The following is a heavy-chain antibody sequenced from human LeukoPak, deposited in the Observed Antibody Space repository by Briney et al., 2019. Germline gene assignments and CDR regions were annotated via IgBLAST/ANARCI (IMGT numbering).Heavy chain of an antibody. CDR2: INAYNGNT. D-gene: IGHD6-13*01. Sequence: WASVKVSCKASGYTFTSYIISWVRQASGQGLEWMGWINAYNGNTDYAQRVQGRVTMTTDASTSTAYMEVRSLRSDDTAVYYCARDRHIAAAVYYYYMDVWGKGTPVTVSS. J-gene: IGHJ6*03. CDR1: GYTFTSYI. CDR3: ARDRHIAAAVYYYYMDV. V-gene: IGHV1-18*01.